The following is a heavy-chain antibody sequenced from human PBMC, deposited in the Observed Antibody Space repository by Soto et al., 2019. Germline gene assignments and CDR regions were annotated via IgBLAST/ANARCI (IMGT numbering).Heavy chain of an antibody. V-gene: IGHV4-4*02. J-gene: IGHJ4*02. CDR1: GGSISSSNW. CDR3: ARAPLGSSGHLGY. Sequence: TSETLSLTCAVSGGSISSSNWWSWVRQPPGKGLEWIGEIYHSGSTNYNPSLKSRVTISVDKSKNQFSLKLSSVTAADTAVYYCARAPLGSSGHLGYWGQGTLVTVSS. CDR2: IYHSGST. D-gene: IGHD3-22*01.